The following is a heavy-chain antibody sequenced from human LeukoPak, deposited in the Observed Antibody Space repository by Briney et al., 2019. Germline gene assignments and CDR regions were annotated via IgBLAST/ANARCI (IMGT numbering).Heavy chain of an antibody. J-gene: IGHJ4*02. V-gene: IGHV4-30-2*01. CDR3: ARLRYSSGWYLDY. Sequence: PSETLSLTCAVSGGSISSGGYSWNWIRQPPGKGLEWIGYIYHSGSTYYNPSLKSRVTISVDRSKNQFSLKLSSVTAADTAVYYCARLRYSSGWYLDYWGQGTLVTVSS. CDR1: GGSISSGGYS. D-gene: IGHD6-19*01. CDR2: IYHSGST.